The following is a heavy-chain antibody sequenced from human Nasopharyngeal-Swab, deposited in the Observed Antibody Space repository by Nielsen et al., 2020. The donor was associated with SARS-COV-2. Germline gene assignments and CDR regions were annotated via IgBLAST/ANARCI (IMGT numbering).Heavy chain of an antibody. CDR2: ISSSGSTI. V-gene: IGHV3-11*01. D-gene: IGHD3-3*01. Sequence: WIRQPPGKGLEWVSYISSSGSTIYYADSVKGRFTISRDNAKNSLYLQMNSLRAEDTAVYHCARAGNFWSGYYRSYYYGMDVWGQGTTVTVSS. J-gene: IGHJ6*02. CDR3: ARAGNFWSGYYRSYYYGMDV.